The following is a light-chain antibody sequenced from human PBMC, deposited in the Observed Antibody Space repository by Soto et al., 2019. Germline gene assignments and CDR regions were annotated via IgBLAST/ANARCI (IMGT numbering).Light chain of an antibody. CDR2: DVS. V-gene: IGKV3-11*01. Sequence: EIVLTQSPATLSLSPGERATLFCSASQSVSGYLAWYQQKPGQAPRLVIHDVSRRAPDIPARFSGRGSGTDFTLTISSLEPEDFAVYYFHQRSDWPITFGQGNKLQ. CDR1: QSVSGY. CDR3: HQRSDWPIT. J-gene: IGKJ2*01.